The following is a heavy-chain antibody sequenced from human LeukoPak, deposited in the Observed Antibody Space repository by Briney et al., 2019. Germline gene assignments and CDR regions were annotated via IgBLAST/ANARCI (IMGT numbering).Heavy chain of an antibody. J-gene: IGHJ2*01. V-gene: IGHV4-59*01. Sequence: SETLSLTCTVSGGSISSYYWSWIRQPPGKGLEWIWYIYYSGSTNYNPSPKSRVTISVDTYKNKFSLKLSSGTAADTAVYYCARDATSIVGATTLWYFDLWGRGTLVAVSS. D-gene: IGHD1-26*01. CDR1: GGSISSYY. CDR2: IYYSGST. CDR3: ARDATSIVGATTLWYFDL.